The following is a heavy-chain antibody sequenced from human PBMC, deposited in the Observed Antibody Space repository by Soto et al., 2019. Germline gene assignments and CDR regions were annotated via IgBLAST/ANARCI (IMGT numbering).Heavy chain of an antibody. Sequence: PGGSLRLSCAASGFTFSDYYMSWIRQAPGKGLEWVSYISSSGSTMYYADSVKGRFTISRDNAKNSLYLQMNSLRAEDTAVYYCAREVVPAADWFDPWGQGTLVTVSS. V-gene: IGHV3-11*01. CDR2: ISSSGSTM. D-gene: IGHD2-2*01. CDR3: AREVVPAADWFDP. J-gene: IGHJ5*02. CDR1: GFTFSDYY.